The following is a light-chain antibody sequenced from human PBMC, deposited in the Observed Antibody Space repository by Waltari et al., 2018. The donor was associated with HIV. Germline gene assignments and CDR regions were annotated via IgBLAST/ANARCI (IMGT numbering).Light chain of an antibody. Sequence: QSALTQPASVSGSPGPSIPIPCTGTSSAVGSYNLFSWYQQHPGKAPKLMIYEVSKRPSGVSNRFSGSKSGNTASLTISGLQAEDEADYYCCSYAGSSTYVFGTGTKVTVL. CDR2: EVS. CDR3: CSYAGSSTYV. V-gene: IGLV2-23*02. J-gene: IGLJ1*01. CDR1: SSAVGSYNL.